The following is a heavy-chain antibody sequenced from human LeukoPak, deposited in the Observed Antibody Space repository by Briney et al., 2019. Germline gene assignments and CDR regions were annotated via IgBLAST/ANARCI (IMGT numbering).Heavy chain of an antibody. J-gene: IGHJ3*02. CDR1: GFTFNNYG. Sequence: PGGSLRLSCAASGFTFNNYGIHWVRQAPGKGLEWVAVISYDGSDKYYADSVRGRFTISRDNSKNTLYLQMNGLRAEDTAVYYCTVFHIWGQGTMVTVSS. CDR3: TVFHI. V-gene: IGHV3-30*03. CDR2: ISYDGSDK.